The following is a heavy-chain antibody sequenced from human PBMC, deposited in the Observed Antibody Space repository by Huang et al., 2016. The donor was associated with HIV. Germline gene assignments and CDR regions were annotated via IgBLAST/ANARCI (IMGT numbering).Heavy chain of an antibody. Sequence: QLLLQESGPGLVKPSEALALTCAVSGGSIRSSDYHWGWIRQPPGKGLEWIGSIYYKWSPQYRPSLKSRMTRAVDTSKTRIFLNLTSMTAADTAVYYCARHREGPVAYYSGWGSHLNYMDVWGRGRTVVVSS. D-gene: IGHD3-10*01. V-gene: IGHV4-39*01. CDR2: IYYKWSP. CDR3: ARHREGPVAYYSGWGSHLNYMDV. CDR1: GGSIRSSDYH. J-gene: IGHJ6*03.